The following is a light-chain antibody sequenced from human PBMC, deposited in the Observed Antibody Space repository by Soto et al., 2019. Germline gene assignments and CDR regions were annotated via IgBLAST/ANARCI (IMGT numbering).Light chain of an antibody. CDR3: QQYNGSPYT. V-gene: IGKV3-20*01. CDR2: GAS. J-gene: IGKJ2*01. CDR1: QSVSSSY. Sequence: EIVLTQSPGTLSLSPGERATLSCRASQSVSSSYLAWFQHKPGQAPRLLIYGASIRATGIPDRFSGSGSGTDFTLSISRLEPEDFALYYCQQYNGSPYTFGQGTKLEIK.